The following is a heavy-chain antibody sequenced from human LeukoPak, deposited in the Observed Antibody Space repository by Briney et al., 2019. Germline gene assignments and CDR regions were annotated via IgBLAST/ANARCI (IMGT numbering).Heavy chain of an antibody. CDR2: IKHDGSEQ. J-gene: IGHJ4*02. V-gene: IGHV3-7*01. CDR3: ARDEGRVGANDY. Sequence: GGSLRLSCTASGFSFSSYWMIWVRQAPGKGREWVANIKHDGSEQHYVDFVKGRFTISRDNAKNSLYLQMNSLRAEDTAVYYCARDEGRVGANDYWGQGTMVTVSS. D-gene: IGHD1-26*01. CDR1: GFSFSSYW.